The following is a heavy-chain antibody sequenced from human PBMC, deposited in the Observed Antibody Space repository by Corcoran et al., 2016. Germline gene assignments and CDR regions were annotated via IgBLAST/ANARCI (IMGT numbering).Heavy chain of an antibody. D-gene: IGHD2-8*02. CDR3: ARCTALTPYYFDY. V-gene: IGHV5-51*01. CDR1: GYSFTSYW. J-gene: IGHJ4*02. Sequence: EVQLVQSGAELKKPGESLKISCKGSGYSFTSYWIGWVRQMPGEGLEWMGIIYPGDSDTRYRPSFQGQVTISADKSISTAYLQWSSLKASDTAIYYCARCTALTPYYFDYWGQGTLVTVSS. CDR2: IYPGDSDT.